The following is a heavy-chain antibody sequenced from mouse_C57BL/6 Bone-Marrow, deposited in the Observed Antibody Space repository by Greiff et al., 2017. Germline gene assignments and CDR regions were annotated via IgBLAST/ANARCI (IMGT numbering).Heavy chain of an antibody. CDR1: GYTFTGYW. CDR3: ARGDGYYGAMDY. CDR2: ILPGSGST. Sequence: QVQLKQSGAELMKPGASVKLSCKATGYTFTGYWIEWVKQRPGHGLEWIGEILPGSGSTNYKEKFKGKATFTADTSSNTAYMQLSSLTTEDSAIYYCARGDGYYGAMDYWGQGTSVTVSS. J-gene: IGHJ4*01. V-gene: IGHV1-9*01. D-gene: IGHD2-3*01.